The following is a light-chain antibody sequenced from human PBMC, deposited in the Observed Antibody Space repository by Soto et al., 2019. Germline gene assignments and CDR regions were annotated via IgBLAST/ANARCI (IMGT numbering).Light chain of an antibody. CDR2: GAS. CDR3: QQYGRSWT. CDR1: QNIFSNY. Sequence: EIVLTQSPDTVSVSPGERVTLSCRASQNIFSNYLAWYQQKPGQAPRLLIYGASTRATGIADRFSGGGSGTDFTLTISRLGPEDFAVYHCQQYGRSWTFGQGTKVDI. V-gene: IGKV3-20*01. J-gene: IGKJ1*01.